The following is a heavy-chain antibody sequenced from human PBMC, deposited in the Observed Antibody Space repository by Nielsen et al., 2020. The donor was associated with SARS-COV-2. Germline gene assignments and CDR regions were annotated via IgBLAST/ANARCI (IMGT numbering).Heavy chain of an antibody. CDR3: ARAVSSSWYFFDY. D-gene: IGHD6-13*01. CDR2: IIPILGIA. J-gene: IGHJ4*02. CDR1: GGTFSSYA. V-gene: IGHV1-69*04. Sequence: SVKVSCKASGGTFSSYAISWVRQAPGQGLEWMGRIIPILGIANYAQKFQGRVTITADKSTSTAYMELSSLRSEDTAVYYCARAVSSSWYFFDYWGQGTLVTASS.